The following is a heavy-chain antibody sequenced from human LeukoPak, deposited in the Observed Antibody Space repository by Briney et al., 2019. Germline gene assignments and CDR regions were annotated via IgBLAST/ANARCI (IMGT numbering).Heavy chain of an antibody. CDR3: ARDNRLITIFGVVISNWFDP. CDR2: ISAYNGNT. Sequence: GASVKVSCKASDYTFTSYGISWVRQAPGQGLEWMGWISAYNGNTNYAQKLQGRVTMTTDTSTSTACMELRSLRSDDTAVYYCARDNRLITIFGVVISNWFDPWGQGTLVTVSS. CDR1: DYTFTSYG. D-gene: IGHD3-3*01. J-gene: IGHJ5*02. V-gene: IGHV1-18*01.